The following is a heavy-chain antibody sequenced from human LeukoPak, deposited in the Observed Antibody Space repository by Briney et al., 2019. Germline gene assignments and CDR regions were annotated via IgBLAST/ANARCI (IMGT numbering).Heavy chain of an antibody. J-gene: IGHJ6*02. CDR3: ARFYYYGVDV. V-gene: IGHV5-51*01. CDR1: GYSFTTYW. Sequence: GESLKISCKGPGYSFTTYWIGWVRQMPGKGLEWMAVIYPGDSDIRYCPSFQGQVTISADRSISTAYLQWTSLKASDTAMYYCARFYYYGVDVWGQGTTVTVSS. CDR2: IYPGDSDI.